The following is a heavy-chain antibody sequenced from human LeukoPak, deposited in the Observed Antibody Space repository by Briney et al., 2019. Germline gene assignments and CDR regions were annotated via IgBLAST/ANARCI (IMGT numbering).Heavy chain of an antibody. J-gene: IGHJ4*02. CDR2: IWYDGSNK. Sequence: GGSLRLSCAASGFTFSSYGMHWVRQAPGKGLEWVAVIWYDGSNKYYADSVKGRFTISRDNSKNTLYLQMNSLRAEDTAVYYCARADSGSYGEFDYWGQGTLVTVSS. CDR1: GFTFSSYG. CDR3: ARADSGSYGEFDY. V-gene: IGHV3-33*01. D-gene: IGHD1-26*01.